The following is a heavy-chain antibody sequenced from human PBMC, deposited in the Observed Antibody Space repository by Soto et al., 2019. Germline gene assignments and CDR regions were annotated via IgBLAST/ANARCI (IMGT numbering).Heavy chain of an antibody. J-gene: IGHJ6*02. V-gene: IGHV3-33*01. CDR2: IWYDGSNK. D-gene: IGHD5-18*01. CDR3: AIDGRSSYGLGNYGMDV. CDR1: GFTFSSYG. Sequence: PGGSLRLSCAASGFTFSSYGMHWVRQAPGKGLEWVAVIWYDGSNKYYADSVKGRFTISRDNSKNTLYLQMNSLRAEDTAVYYCAIDGRSSYGLGNYGMDVWGQGTTVTVSS.